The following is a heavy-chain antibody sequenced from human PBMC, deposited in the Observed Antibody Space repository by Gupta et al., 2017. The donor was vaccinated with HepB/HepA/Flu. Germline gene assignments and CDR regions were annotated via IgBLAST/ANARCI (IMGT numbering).Heavy chain of an antibody. J-gene: IGHJ3*01. CDR1: GLTFTGQA. V-gene: IGHV3-23*01. D-gene: IGHD3-22*01. CDR2: TSPSGGST. Sequence: EVQLLDSGGGLVQPGGCLTPSCAGRGLTFTGQAMSRVRRAPGKGLEWVSATSPSGGSTYYADFVQGRFTISRDNSKNMSDLQMNSLRAEDTAVYYCAKVLDSRGYSDAFDVWGQGSMVIVSS. CDR3: AKVLDSRGYSDAFDV.